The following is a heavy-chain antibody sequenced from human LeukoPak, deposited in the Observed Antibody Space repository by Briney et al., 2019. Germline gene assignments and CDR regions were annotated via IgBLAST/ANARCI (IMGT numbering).Heavy chain of an antibody. J-gene: IGHJ4*02. V-gene: IGHV3-23*01. D-gene: IGHD6-19*01. CDR1: GFTFGSYA. Sequence: GGSLRLSCAASGFTFGSYAMSWVRQAPGKGLEWVSALSGSGGSTYYADSVKGRFTISRDNAKNSLFLQMNSLRVEDTGIYYCARGDYSSGWSLEYWGQGTLVTVS. CDR3: ARGDYSSGWSLEY. CDR2: LSGSGGST.